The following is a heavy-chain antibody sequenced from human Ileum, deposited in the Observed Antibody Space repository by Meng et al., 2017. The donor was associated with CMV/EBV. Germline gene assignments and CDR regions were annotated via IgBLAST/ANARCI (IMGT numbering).Heavy chain of an antibody. CDR2: ISGSGGST. CDR1: GFSFSSYA. CDR3: AREALRCGGDCSDI. Sequence: GGSLRLSCAVSGFSFSSYAMSWVRQAPGKGLDWVSGISGSGGSTYYADSVKGRFTVSRDNSKNTLYLQMNSLRAEDTAVYYCAREALRCGGDCSDIWGQGTMVTVSS. V-gene: IGHV3-23*01. J-gene: IGHJ3*02. D-gene: IGHD2-21*01.